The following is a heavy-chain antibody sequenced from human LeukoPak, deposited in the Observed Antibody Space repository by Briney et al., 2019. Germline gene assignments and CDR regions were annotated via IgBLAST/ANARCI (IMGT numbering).Heavy chain of an antibody. J-gene: IGHJ5*02. CDR1: GGSIRSGIYY. CDR2: VYPTGGT. V-gene: IGHV4-61*02. CDR3: ARINNWFDP. Sequence: PSETLSLTCTVYGGSIRSGIYYWSWIRQPAGKAPEWIGRVYPTGGTNYNPSLKSRVTISVDTSKNQFSLKLSSVTAADTAVYYCARINNWFDPWGQGTLVTVSS.